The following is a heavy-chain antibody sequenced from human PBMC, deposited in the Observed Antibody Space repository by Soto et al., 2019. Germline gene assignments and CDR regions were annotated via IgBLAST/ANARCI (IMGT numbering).Heavy chain of an antibody. V-gene: IGHV1-2*04. CDR3: ARGGLTHTAMVTSGEEYYGMDV. J-gene: IGHJ6*02. CDR1: GYTFTGYY. Sequence: GASVKVSCKASGYTFTGYYMHWVRQAPGQGLEWMGWINPNRGGTNYAKKFQGWVTMTRDTSISTAYMELSRLRSDDTAVYYCARGGLTHTAMVTSGEEYYGMDVWGQGTTVTVSS. CDR2: INPNRGGT. D-gene: IGHD5-18*01.